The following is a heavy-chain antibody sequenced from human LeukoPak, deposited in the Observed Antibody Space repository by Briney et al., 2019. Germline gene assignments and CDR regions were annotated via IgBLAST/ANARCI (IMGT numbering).Heavy chain of an antibody. D-gene: IGHD2-21*02. CDR3: ARDRLYCGGDCYQLDL. V-gene: IGHV3-48*03. CDR1: GFTFSSYE. CDR2: ISSSGSTI. J-gene: IGHJ2*01. Sequence: GGSLRLSCAASGFTFSSYELNWVRQAPGKGLEWVSYISSSGSTIYYADSVKGRFTISRDNAKNSLYLQMNSLRAEDTAVYYCARDRLYCGGDCYQLDLWGRGTLVTVSS.